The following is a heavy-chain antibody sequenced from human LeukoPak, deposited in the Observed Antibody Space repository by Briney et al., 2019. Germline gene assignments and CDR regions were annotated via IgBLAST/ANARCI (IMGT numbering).Heavy chain of an antibody. CDR2: TYYRSKWYN. Sequence: SQTLSLTCAISGDSVSSNIASWNWIRQSPSRGLEWLGRTYYRSKWYNDYAVSVKSRITINPDTSKNQFSLQLNSLTPGNTVVYYGARGYNWNPAVPFETWGKGPVVTVSS. CDR1: GDSVSSNIAS. D-gene: IGHD1-1*01. CDR3: ARGYNWNPAVPFET. V-gene: IGHV6-1*01. J-gene: IGHJ3*02.